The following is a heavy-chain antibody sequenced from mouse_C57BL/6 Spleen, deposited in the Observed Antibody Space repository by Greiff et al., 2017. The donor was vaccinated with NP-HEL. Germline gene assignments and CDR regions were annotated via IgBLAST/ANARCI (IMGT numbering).Heavy chain of an antibody. Sequence: EVKLMESGEGLVKPGGSLKLSCAASGFTFSSYAMSWVRQTPEKRLEWVAYISSGGDYIYYADTVKGRFTISRDNARNTLYLQMSSLKSEDTAMYYCTREGYSNYKAGYWGQGTSVTVSS. V-gene: IGHV5-9-1*02. CDR3: TREGYSNYKAGY. CDR1: GFTFSSYA. J-gene: IGHJ4*01. CDR2: ISSGGDYI. D-gene: IGHD2-5*01.